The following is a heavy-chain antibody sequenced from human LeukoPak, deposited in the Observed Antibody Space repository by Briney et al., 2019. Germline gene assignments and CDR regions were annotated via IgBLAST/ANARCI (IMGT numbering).Heavy chain of an antibody. Sequence: SETLSLTCTVSGGSISSYYWSWIRQPPGKGLEWIGYIYYSGSTNYNPSLKSRVTISIDTSKNQFSLKLSSVTAADTAVYYCARQPCNGGSCLIDSWGQGTLVTVSS. CDR2: IYYSGST. D-gene: IGHD2-15*01. CDR3: ARQPCNGGSCLIDS. J-gene: IGHJ4*02. CDR1: GGSISSYY. V-gene: IGHV4-59*08.